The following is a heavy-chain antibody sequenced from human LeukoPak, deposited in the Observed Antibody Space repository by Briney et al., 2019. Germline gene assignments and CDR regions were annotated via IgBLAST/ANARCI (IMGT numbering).Heavy chain of an antibody. Sequence: SETLSLTCTVSGGSISSGDYYWSWIRQPPGKGLEWIGYIYYSGSTYYNPSLKSRVTISVDTSKNQFSLKLSSVTAADTAVYYCARARDSGYYYDSSGYYYFDYWGQGTLVTLSS. CDR3: ARARDSGYYYDSSGYYYFDY. D-gene: IGHD3-22*01. CDR2: IYYSGST. J-gene: IGHJ4*02. V-gene: IGHV4-30-4*08. CDR1: GGSISSGDYY.